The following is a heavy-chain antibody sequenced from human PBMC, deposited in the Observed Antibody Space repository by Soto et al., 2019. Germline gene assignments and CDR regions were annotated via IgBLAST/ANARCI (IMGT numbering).Heavy chain of an antibody. CDR1: GGTFSSYA. Sequence: QVQLVQSGAEVKKPGSSVKVSCKASGGTFSSYAISWVRQAPGQGLEWMGGIIPIFGTANYAQKFQGRVTITADESTGTAYMELSSLRSEDTAVYYCARDPACGFGSGGSCYYYGMDVWGQGTTVTVSS. CDR2: IIPIFGTA. J-gene: IGHJ6*02. CDR3: ARDPACGFGSGGSCYYYGMDV. V-gene: IGHV1-69*01. D-gene: IGHD2-15*01.